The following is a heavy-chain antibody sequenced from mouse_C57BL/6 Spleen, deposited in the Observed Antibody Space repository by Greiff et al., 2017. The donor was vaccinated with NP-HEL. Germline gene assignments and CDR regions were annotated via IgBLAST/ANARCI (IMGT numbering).Heavy chain of an antibody. J-gene: IGHJ2*01. CDR2: IHPNSGST. D-gene: IGHD4-1*01. CDR3: ASGNWADY. V-gene: IGHV1-64*01. Sequence: PGQGLEWIGMIHPNSGSTNYNEKFKSKATLTVDKSSSTAYMQLSSLTSEDSAVYYCASGNWADYWGQGTTLTVSS.